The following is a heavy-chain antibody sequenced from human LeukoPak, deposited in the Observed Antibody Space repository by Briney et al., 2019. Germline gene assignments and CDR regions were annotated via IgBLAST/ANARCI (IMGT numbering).Heavy chain of an antibody. CDR3: ARGQVGATYDY. J-gene: IGHJ4*02. CDR2: ISSSSSYI. D-gene: IGHD1-26*01. Sequence: WVSSISSSSSYIYYADSVKGRFTISRDNAKNSLYLQMNSLRAGDTAVYYCARGQVGATYDYWGQGTLVTVSS. V-gene: IGHV3-21*01.